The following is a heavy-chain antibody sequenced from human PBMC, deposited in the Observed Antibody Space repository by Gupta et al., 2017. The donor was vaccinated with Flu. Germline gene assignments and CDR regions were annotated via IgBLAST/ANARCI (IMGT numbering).Heavy chain of an antibody. CDR3: TTEAPDIVVVPAAIRHYYYGMDV. CDR2: IKSKTDGGTT. CDR1: GFTFSNAW. J-gene: IGHJ6*02. D-gene: IGHD2-2*02. Sequence: EVQLVESGGGLVKPGGSLRLSCAASGFTFSNAWMSWVRQAPGKGLEWVGRIKSKTDGGTTDYAAPVKGRFTISREDSKNTLYLQMNSMKTEDTAVYYWTTEAPDIVVVPAAIRHYYYGMDVWGQGTTVTVSS. V-gene: IGHV3-15*01.